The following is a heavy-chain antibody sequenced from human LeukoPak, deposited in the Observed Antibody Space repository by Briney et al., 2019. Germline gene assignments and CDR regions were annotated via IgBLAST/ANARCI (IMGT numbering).Heavy chain of an antibody. D-gene: IGHD6-13*01. CDR2: INPSGGRT. Sequence: ASVKVSCKASGYTFTNYYMHWVRQAPGQGLEWMGIINPSGGRTSYAQNFQGRVTMTRATSTSTVYMEVSSLRSEDTAVYYCARGPYSSSWDEDYWGQGTLVTVSS. CDR1: GYTFTNYY. J-gene: IGHJ4*02. V-gene: IGHV1-46*01. CDR3: ARGPYSSSWDEDY.